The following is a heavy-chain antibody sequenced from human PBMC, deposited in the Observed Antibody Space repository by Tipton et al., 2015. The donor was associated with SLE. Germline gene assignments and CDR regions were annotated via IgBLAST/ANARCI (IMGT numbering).Heavy chain of an antibody. V-gene: IGHV4-39*01. CDR3: ARLFGASSWSEPDY. CDR2: IYYGGST. D-gene: IGHD6-13*01. Sequence: LRLSCTVSGGSISSSSYYWGWIRQPPGKGLEWIGSIYYGGSTYYNPSLKSRVTISVDTSKNQFSLKLTSVTAADTAVYYCARLFGASSWSEPDYWGQGTLVTVSS. CDR1: GGSISSSSYY. J-gene: IGHJ4*02.